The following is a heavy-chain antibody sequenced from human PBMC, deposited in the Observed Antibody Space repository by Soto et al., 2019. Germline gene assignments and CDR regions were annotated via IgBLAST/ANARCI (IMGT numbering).Heavy chain of an antibody. Sequence: SETLSLTCTVSGGSISSYYWSWIRQPPGKGLEWIGYIYYSGSTNYSPSLKSRVTISIDKSKNQFSLKLSSVTAADTAVYYCAREGYYYDNSGLDYWGQGTLVTVSS. CDR2: IYYSGST. CDR1: GGSISSYY. V-gene: IGHV4-59*12. D-gene: IGHD3-22*01. J-gene: IGHJ4*02. CDR3: AREGYYYDNSGLDY.